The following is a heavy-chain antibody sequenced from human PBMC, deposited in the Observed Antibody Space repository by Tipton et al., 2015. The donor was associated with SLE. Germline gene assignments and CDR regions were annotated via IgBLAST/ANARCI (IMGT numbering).Heavy chain of an antibody. Sequence: SLRLSCAASGFTFRSYGMHWVRQAPGKGLEWVSYISSSGSTIYYADSVKGRFTISRDNAKNSLYLQMDSLRAEDTAVYYCARLDIHYYYGLDVWGQGTTVTVSS. CDR1: GFTFRSYG. J-gene: IGHJ6*02. D-gene: IGHD5-12*01. CDR3: ARLDIHYYYGLDV. CDR2: ISSSGSTI. V-gene: IGHV3-48*03.